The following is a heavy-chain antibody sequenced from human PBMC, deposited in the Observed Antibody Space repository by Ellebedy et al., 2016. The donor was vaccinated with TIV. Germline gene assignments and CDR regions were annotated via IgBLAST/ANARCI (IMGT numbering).Heavy chain of an antibody. CDR2: LSSSGST. CDR1: GDSVTTYS. Sequence: SETLSLTXTVSGDSVTTYSWSWIRQSPGKGLEWIGYLSSSGSTHYNPSLMSRLTISVDKSRNQLSLKVTSVTAADTAVYYCASHITMPGKRGFDYWGPGALVTVSS. D-gene: IGHD1-14*01. V-gene: IGHV4-59*02. J-gene: IGHJ4*02. CDR3: ASHITMPGKRGFDY.